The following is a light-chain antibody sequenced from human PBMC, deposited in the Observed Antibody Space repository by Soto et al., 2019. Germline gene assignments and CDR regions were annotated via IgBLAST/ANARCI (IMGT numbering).Light chain of an antibody. CDR1: QSLLHSEGKTY. Sequence: ILMTQTPLSLYIIPGQTDSISCKSSQSLLHSEGKTYVYWYVQKAGQAPQPLIYEVANRLSGVPERFSGSGSRTDFTLKISRVEADDFGIYYCMQAIASPWTFGQGNKVEIK. V-gene: IGKV2D-29*01. CDR3: MQAIASPWT. J-gene: IGKJ1*01. CDR2: EVA.